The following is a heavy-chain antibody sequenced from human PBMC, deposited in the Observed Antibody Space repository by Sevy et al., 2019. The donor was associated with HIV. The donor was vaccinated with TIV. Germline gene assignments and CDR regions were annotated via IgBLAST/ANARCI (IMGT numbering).Heavy chain of an antibody. D-gene: IGHD2-8*01. CDR1: GFAFYEYS. Sequence: GGSLRLSCAASGFAFYEYSMSWIRQAPGKGLEWVATLSFGCGKIKYADSVKGRFTISRDNSKNAVYLQMDNLRVEDTALYYCAREGCSRPHDYWGQGTRVTVSS. V-gene: IGHV3-23*01. J-gene: IGHJ4*02. CDR3: AREGCSRPHDY. CDR2: LSFGCGKI.